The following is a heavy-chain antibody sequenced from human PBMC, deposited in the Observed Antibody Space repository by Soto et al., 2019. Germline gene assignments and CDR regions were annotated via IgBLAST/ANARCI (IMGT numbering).Heavy chain of an antibody. D-gene: IGHD2-2*01. CDR3: ARASDPDCSSTSCFGLRRTGFDP. V-gene: IGHV1-2*02. J-gene: IGHJ5*02. CDR1: GYTFTGYY. CDR2: IDPNSGGT. Sequence: ASVKVSCKASGYTFTGYYMHWVRQAPGQGLEWMGWIDPNSGGTNYAQKFQGRVTMTRDTSISTAYMELSRLRSDDTAVYYCARASDPDCSSTSCFGLRRTGFDPWGQGTL.